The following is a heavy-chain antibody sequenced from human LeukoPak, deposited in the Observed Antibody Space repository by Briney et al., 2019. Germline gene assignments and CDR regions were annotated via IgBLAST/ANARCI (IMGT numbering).Heavy chain of an antibody. V-gene: IGHV3-53*04. CDR2: IYSGAST. Sequence: GGSLRLSCAASGFTFSDYYMSWIRQAPGKGLEWVSVIYSGASTYYADSVKGRFTISRHNSKNTLYLQMNSLRPEDTAVYYCAASSSGWPYFDYWGQGTLVTVSS. J-gene: IGHJ4*02. CDR3: AASSSGWPYFDY. CDR1: GFTFSDYY. D-gene: IGHD6-19*01.